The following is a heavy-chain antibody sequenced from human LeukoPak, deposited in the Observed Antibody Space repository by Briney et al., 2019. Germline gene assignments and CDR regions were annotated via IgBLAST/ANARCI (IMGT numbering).Heavy chain of an antibody. Sequence: QPGGSLRLSCAASGFTFSSYAMHWVRQAPGKGLEWVAVISYDGSNKYYADSVKGRFTISRDNSKNTLYLQMNSLRAEDTAVYYCAKDTPFGGNWGQGTLVTVSS. J-gene: IGHJ4*02. D-gene: IGHD1-26*01. CDR1: GFTFSSYA. V-gene: IGHV3-30*04. CDR2: ISYDGSNK. CDR3: AKDTPFGGN.